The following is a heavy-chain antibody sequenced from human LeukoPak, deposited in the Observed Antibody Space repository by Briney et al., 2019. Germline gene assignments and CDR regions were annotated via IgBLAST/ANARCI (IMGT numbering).Heavy chain of an antibody. CDR2: ISAYNGNT. Sequence: ASVKVSCKASGYTFTSYGISWLRQAPGQGLEWMGWISAYNGNTNYAQKLQGRVTMTTDTSTTTAYMELRSLRSDDTAVYYRARIWGSSRFLGDWGQGTLAIVSS. D-gene: IGHD3-16*01. CDR3: ARIWGSSRFLGD. V-gene: IGHV1-18*01. CDR1: GYTFTSYG. J-gene: IGHJ4*02.